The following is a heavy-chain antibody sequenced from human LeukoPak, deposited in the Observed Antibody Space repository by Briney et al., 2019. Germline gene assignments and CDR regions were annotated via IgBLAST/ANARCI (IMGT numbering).Heavy chain of an antibody. CDR1: GGSISSSSYY. CDR2: IYYSGST. D-gene: IGHD3-9*01. Sequence: PSETLSLTCTVSGGSISSSSYYWGWIRQPPGKGLEWIGSIYYSGSTYYNPSLKSRVTISVDTSKNQFSLKLSSVTAADTAVYYCARSPADYDILTGYYRGGAFDIWGQGTMVTVSS. J-gene: IGHJ3*02. V-gene: IGHV4-39*07. CDR3: ARSPADYDILTGYYRGGAFDI.